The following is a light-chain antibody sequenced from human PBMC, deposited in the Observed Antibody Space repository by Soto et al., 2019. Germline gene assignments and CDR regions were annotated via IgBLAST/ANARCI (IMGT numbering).Light chain of an antibody. Sequence: KLLTQSPGTLSLSPGERATLFCRASQSLSSSLAWYQQKPGQAPRLIIYSTSRRATGVPVRFSGSGSGTDFTLTIVSLQSEDFGVYFCQQYDNWPWTFGQGTKVE. CDR1: QSLSSS. CDR3: QQYDNWPWT. V-gene: IGKV3-15*01. J-gene: IGKJ1*01. CDR2: STS.